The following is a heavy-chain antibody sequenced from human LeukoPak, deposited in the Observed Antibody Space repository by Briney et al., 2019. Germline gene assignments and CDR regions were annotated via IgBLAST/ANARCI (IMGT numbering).Heavy chain of an antibody. D-gene: IGHD6-19*01. V-gene: IGHV4-59*08. CDR2: VYDSGTT. CDR3: ARQGRAVAGSADAFDV. Sequence: SDTLSLTCTVSGGSIRSYFWSWIRQPPGKGLEWIGCVYDSGTTNYNPSLKSRVSISVDTSKNQFSLKLSSVTAADAALYYCARQGRAVAGSADAFDVWGQGTMVTVPS. J-gene: IGHJ3*01. CDR1: GGSIRSYF.